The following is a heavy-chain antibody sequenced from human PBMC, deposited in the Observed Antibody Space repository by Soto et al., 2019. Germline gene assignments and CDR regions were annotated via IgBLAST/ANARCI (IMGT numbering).Heavy chain of an antibody. D-gene: IGHD4-4*01. V-gene: IGHV3-30*03. CDR1: GFTFSSYG. CDR2: IPYAGSNK. CDR3: ARDWGMTTVSTGVRSKNNWFDP. J-gene: IGHJ5*02. Sequence: QVQLVESGGGVVQPGRSLRLSCAASGFTFSSYGMHWVRQAPGTGLEWEADIPYAGSNKYYADSVKGRFTISSNNSKTALYLQMNSLGAEDTAVYYCARDWGMTTVSTGVRSKNNWFDPWGQGTLVTVSS.